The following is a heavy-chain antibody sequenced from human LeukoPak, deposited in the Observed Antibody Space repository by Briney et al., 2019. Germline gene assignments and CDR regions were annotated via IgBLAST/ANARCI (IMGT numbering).Heavy chain of an antibody. J-gene: IGHJ2*01. CDR1: GGSISSYY. CDR2: IYYSGST. CDR3: ARGHGWQFYWYFDL. Sequence: SETLSLTCTVSGGSISSYYWSWIRQPPGKGLEWIGYIYYSGSTNHNPFLKSRVTISVDTSKNQFSLKLSSVTAADTAVYYCARGHGWQFYWYFDLWGRGTLVTVSS. V-gene: IGHV4-59*01. D-gene: IGHD6-19*01.